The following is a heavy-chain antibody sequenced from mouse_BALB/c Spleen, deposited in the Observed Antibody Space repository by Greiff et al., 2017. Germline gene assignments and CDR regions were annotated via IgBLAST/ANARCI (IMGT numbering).Heavy chain of an antibody. V-gene: IGHV1-69*02. CDR2: IYPSDSYT. D-gene: IGHD1-1*01. CDR1: GYTFTSYW. CDR3: TRSLPYGGFAY. Sequence: QVQLQQPGAELVRPGASVKLSCKASGYTFTSYWINWVKQRPGQGLEWIGNIYPSDSYTNYNQKFKDKATLTVDKSSSTAYMQLSSPTSEDSAVYYCTRSLPYGGFAYWGQGTLVTVSA. J-gene: IGHJ3*01.